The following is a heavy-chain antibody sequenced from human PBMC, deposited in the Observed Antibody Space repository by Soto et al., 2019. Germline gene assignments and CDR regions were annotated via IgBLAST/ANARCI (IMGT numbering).Heavy chain of an antibody. CDR2: INPNSGGT. J-gene: IGHJ5*02. Sequence: ASVKVSCKASGYTFTGYYMHWVRQAPGHGLEWMGWINPNSGGTNYAQKFQGRVTMKRETSISTAYMALSRLRPDDTAVYYCAREKPMYYDILTGYYITLNCFDPWGQGTLVTVSS. CDR3: AREKPMYYDILTGYYITLNCFDP. CDR1: GYTFTGYY. D-gene: IGHD3-9*01. V-gene: IGHV1-2*02.